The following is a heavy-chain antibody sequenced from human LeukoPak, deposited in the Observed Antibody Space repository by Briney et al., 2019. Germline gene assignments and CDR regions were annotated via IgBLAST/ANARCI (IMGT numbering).Heavy chain of an antibody. CDR3: ARENRQPNHYYYYMDV. CDR2: INHSGST. J-gene: IGHJ6*03. D-gene: IGHD1-1*01. Sequence: NPSETLSLTCAVYGGSFSGYYWSWIRQPPGKGLEWIGEINHSGSTNYNPSLKSRVTISVDTSKNQFSLKLSSVTAADTAVYYCARENRQPNHYYYYMDVWGKGTTVTVSS. V-gene: IGHV4-34*01. CDR1: GGSFSGYY.